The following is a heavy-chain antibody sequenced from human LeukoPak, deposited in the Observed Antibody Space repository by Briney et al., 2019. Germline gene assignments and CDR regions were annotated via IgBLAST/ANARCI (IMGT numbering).Heavy chain of an antibody. CDR2: IYYSGST. J-gene: IGHJ4*02. CDR3: ARTKFFDY. CDR1: GGSISSYY. V-gene: IGHV4-59*01. Sequence: SETLSLTCTVSGGSISSYYWSWIRQPPGKGLEWIGYIYYSGSTNHNPSLKSRVTISVDTSKNQFSLKLSSVTAADTAVYYCARTKFFDYWGQGTLVTVTS.